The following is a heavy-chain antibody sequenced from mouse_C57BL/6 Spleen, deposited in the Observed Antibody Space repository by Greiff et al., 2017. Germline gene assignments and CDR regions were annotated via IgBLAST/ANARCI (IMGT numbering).Heavy chain of an antibody. CDR1: GYSITSGYY. CDR3: ARDRDDGYLAY. V-gene: IGHV3-6*01. CDR2: ISYDGSN. J-gene: IGHJ3*01. Sequence: VQLQESGPGLVKPSQSLSLTCSVTGYSITSGYYWNWIRQFPGNKLEWMGYISYDGSNNYNPSLKNRISITRDTSKNQFFLKLNSVTTEDTATYYCARDRDDGYLAYWGQGTLVTVSA. D-gene: IGHD2-3*01.